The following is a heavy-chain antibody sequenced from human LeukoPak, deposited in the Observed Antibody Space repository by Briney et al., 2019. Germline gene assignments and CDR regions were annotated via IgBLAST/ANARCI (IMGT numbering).Heavy chain of an antibody. V-gene: IGHV4-38-2*02. CDR3: ARDPRYCSGGSCYPNWFDP. CDR1: GYSISSGYY. J-gene: IGHJ5*02. CDR2: IYHSGST. Sequence: SETLSLTCTVSGYSISSGYYWGWIRQPPGKGLEWIGSIYHSGSTYYNPSLKSRVTISVDTSKNQFSLKLSSVTAADTAVYYCARDPRYCSGGSCYPNWFDPWGQGTLVTVSS. D-gene: IGHD2-15*01.